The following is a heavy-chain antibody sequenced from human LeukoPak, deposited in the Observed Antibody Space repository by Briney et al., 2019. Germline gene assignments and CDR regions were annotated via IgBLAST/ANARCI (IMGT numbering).Heavy chain of an antibody. J-gene: IGHJ4*02. Sequence: GGSLRLSCAASGFTFDDYSMHWVRQSPGKGLECLSGIDWNSGSIGYADSVKGRFTISRDNAKNSLYLKMNSLRADDTVFYYCAKDFSFAATSYYFDFWGRGTLLTVSS. D-gene: IGHD2-15*01. V-gene: IGHV3-9*01. CDR3: AKDFSFAATSYYFDF. CDR2: IDWNSGSI. CDR1: GFTFDDYS.